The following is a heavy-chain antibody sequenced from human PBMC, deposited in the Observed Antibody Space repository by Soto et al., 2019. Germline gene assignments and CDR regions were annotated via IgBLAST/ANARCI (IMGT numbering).Heavy chain of an antibody. CDR3: ARVEQWLVGVGAFDI. J-gene: IGHJ3*02. D-gene: IGHD6-19*01. CDR2: IYYSGST. CDR1: GGSVSSGSYY. V-gene: IGHV4-61*01. Sequence: SETLSLTCTVSGGSVSSGSYYWSWIRQPPGKGLEWIGYIYYSGSTNYNPSLKSRVTISVDTSKNQFSLKLSSVTAADTAVYYCARVEQWLVGVGAFDIWGQGTMVT.